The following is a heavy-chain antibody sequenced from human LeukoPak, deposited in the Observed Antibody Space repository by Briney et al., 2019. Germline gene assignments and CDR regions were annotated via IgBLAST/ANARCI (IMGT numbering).Heavy chain of an antibody. D-gene: IGHD3-22*01. CDR3: ARGVVSNYMDV. J-gene: IGHJ6*03. V-gene: IGHV3-33*01. Sequence: PGRSLRLSCAASGFTFSSYGMHWVRQAPGKGLEWVAVIWYDGSNKYYADSVKGRFTISRDNSKNTLYLQMNSLRAEDTAVHYCARGVVSNYMDVWGKGTTVTVSS. CDR2: IWYDGSNK. CDR1: GFTFSSYG.